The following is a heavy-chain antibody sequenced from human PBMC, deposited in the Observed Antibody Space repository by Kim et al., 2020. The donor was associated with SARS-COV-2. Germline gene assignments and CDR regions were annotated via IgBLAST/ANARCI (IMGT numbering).Heavy chain of an antibody. V-gene: IGHV4-59*01. CDR2: IYYSGST. CDR3: ARVPIISPSSGWFYFDY. D-gene: IGHD6-19*01. CDR1: GGSISSYY. Sequence: SETLSLTCTVSGGSISSYYWSWIRQPPGKGLEWIGYIYYSGSTNYNPSLKSRVTISVDTSKNQFSLKLSSVTAADTAVYYCARVPIISPSSGWFYFDYWGQGALVTVSS. J-gene: IGHJ4*02.